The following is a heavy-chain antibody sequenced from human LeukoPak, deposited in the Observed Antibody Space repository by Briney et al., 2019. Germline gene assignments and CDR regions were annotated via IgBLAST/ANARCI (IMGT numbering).Heavy chain of an antibody. V-gene: IGHV4-59*01. J-gene: IGHJ6*02. Sequence: PSETLSLTCTVSGGSISGYYWTWIRQPPGQGLEWIGDISYSRSTNYNPSLKSRVTISRDTSKNPFSLQLTSVTAADTAVYYCARGMAVFGVVIKSGMDVWGQGTTVTVSS. D-gene: IGHD3-3*01. CDR2: ISYSRST. CDR3: ARGMAVFGVVIKSGMDV. CDR1: GGSISGYY.